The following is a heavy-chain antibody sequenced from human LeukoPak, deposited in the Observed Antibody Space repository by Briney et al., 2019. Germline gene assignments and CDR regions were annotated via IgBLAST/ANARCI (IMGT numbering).Heavy chain of an antibody. Sequence: KPSETLSLTCAVYGGSFSGYYWSWIRQPPGKGLEWSGYVYYSGSTNYNPSPKSRVTISVDTSKNQFSLKLSSVTAADTAVYYCARASMGAISIAFDIWGQGTMVTVSS. V-gene: IGHV4-59*01. CDR2: VYYSGST. CDR3: ARASMGAISIAFDI. CDR1: GGSFSGYY. J-gene: IGHJ3*02. D-gene: IGHD1-26*01.